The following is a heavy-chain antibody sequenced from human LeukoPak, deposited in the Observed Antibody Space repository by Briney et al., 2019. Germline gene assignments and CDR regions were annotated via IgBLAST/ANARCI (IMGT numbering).Heavy chain of an antibody. CDR3: ASGKSYYFDY. Sequence: GGSLRLSCAASGFTFDDYAMHWVRQAPGKGLDWVSGISWNSGSIGYADSVKGRFTISRDNAKKSLYLQMNSLRAEDTALYYCASGKSYYFDYWGQGTLVTVSS. V-gene: IGHV3-9*01. CDR2: ISWNSGSI. CDR1: GFTFDDYA. J-gene: IGHJ4*02. D-gene: IGHD3-10*01.